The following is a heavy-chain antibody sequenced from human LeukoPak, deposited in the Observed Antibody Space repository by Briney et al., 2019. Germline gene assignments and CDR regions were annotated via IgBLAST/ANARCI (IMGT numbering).Heavy chain of an antibody. CDR2: FYTGGST. J-gene: IGHJ6*02. D-gene: IGHD6-6*01. CDR1: VFTVNSNY. Sequence: GGSLRLSCAPSVFTVNSNYMSSVRQAPEKGGECVSLFYTGGSTYYADSVKGRFTISRDNSKNTLYLQMNSLRPEDTAVYYCARGFGKVAANVFGGYTMDVWGQGTTVTVSS. CDR3: ARGFGKVAANVFGGYTMDV. V-gene: IGHV3-66*02.